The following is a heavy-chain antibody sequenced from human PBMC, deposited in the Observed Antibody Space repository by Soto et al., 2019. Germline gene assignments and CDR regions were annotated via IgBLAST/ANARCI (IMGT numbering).Heavy chain of an antibody. D-gene: IGHD3-10*01. V-gene: IGHV2-5*02. J-gene: IGHJ4*02. Sequence: QITLKESGPTLVNPTQTLTLTCTFSGFSLSTSGVGVGWIRQPPGKALEWLTIIYWDDDKRYSPSLKSRLTISXXNXKXXVVITMTNMDPVDTATYYCARSSGMARGEREPHDYWGQGILVTVSS. CDR3: ARSSGMARGEREPHDY. CDR2: IYWDDDK. CDR1: GFSLSTSGVG.